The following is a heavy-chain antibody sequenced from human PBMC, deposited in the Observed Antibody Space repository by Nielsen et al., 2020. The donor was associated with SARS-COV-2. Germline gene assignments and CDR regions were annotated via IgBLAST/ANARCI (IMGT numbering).Heavy chain of an antibody. CDR2: INWNGGST. J-gene: IGHJ4*02. CDR1: GFTFDDYA. D-gene: IGHD3-10*01. CDR3: AKVDYYGSGTY. V-gene: IGHV3-20*04. Sequence: GESLKISCAASGFTFDDYAMHWVRQAPGKGLEWVSGINWNGGSTGYADSVKGRFTISRDNAKNSLYLQMNSLRAEDTALYYCAKVDYYGSGTYWGQGTLVTVSS.